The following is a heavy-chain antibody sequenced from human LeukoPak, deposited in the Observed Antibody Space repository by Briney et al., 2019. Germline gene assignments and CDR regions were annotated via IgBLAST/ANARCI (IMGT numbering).Heavy chain of an antibody. D-gene: IGHD2/OR15-2a*01. V-gene: IGHV3-7*05. J-gene: IGHJ4*02. CDR1: GFTFTSYL. CDR2: IKEDGSEK. Sequence: GGPLRLSCAVSGFTFTSYLMHWVRQAPGKGLEWVANIKEDGSEKYYVDSVRGRFTISRDNAKNSLYLQIDSLRADDTAVYYCAREFSQSWDYWGQGTPVTVSS. CDR3: AREFSQSWDY.